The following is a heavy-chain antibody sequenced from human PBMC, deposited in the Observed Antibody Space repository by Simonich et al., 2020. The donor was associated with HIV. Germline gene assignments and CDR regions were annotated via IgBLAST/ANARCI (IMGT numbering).Heavy chain of an antibody. CDR1: GFTFSTYW. CDR2: VNSDGRST. J-gene: IGHJ6*02. V-gene: IGHV3-74*01. D-gene: IGHD1-26*01. Sequence: EVQLVESGGDLVQPGGSLRLSCAASGFTFSTYWMHWVRQAPGKGLVWVSRVNSDGRSTSYADSVKGRFTISRDNAKNSLYLQMNSLRAEDTAVYYCARGSSGSYYYYGMDVWGQGTTVTVSS. CDR3: ARGSSGSYYYYGMDV.